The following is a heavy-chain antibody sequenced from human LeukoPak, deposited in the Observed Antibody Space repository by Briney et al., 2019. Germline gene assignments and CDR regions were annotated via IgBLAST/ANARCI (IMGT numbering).Heavy chain of an antibody. CDR1: DFTFSSYW. D-gene: IGHD3-3*01. CDR3: ARDESGPAY. CDR2: IKGDGSLK. Sequence: GGSLRLSCAASDFTFSSYWMIWLRQAPGKGLEWVANIKGDGSLKYYVDSVKGRFTISRDNAKNSLYLQMNSLRAEDTALYYCARDESGPAYWGQGTLVAVSS. V-gene: IGHV3-7*01. J-gene: IGHJ4*02.